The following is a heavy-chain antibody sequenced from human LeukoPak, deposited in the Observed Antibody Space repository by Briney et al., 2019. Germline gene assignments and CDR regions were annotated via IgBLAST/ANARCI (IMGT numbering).Heavy chain of an antibody. D-gene: IGHD2-2*01. CDR3: ATGLGYCSSTSCPDY. CDR1: GYTFTDYY. J-gene: IGHJ4*02. CDR2: VDPEDGEK. V-gene: IGHV1-69-2*01. Sequence: VTVNISCKDSGYTFTDYYMHWVHQAPGKGLEWMGLVDPEDGEKIYAEKFQGSDTITTHAYTDTAYMDLISLRSEDTAVYYCATGLGYCSSTSCPDYWGQGTLVTVSS.